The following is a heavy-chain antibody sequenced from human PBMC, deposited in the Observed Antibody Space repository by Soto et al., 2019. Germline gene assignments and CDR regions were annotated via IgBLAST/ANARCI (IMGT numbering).Heavy chain of an antibody. Sequence: ASVKVSCKASGYTSTSYGISWVRQAPGQGLEWMGWISAYNGNTNYAQKLQGRVTMTTDTSTSTAYMELRSLRSDDTAVYYCAREESRPGQSWFDPWGQGTLVTVSS. CDR1: GYTSTSYG. J-gene: IGHJ5*02. CDR2: ISAYNGNT. CDR3: AREESRPGQSWFDP. V-gene: IGHV1-18*04.